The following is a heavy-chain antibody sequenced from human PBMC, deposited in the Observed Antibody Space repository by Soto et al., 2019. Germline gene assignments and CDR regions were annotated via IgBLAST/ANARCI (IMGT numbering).Heavy chain of an antibody. CDR2: IYYSGST. CDR1: GGSISSGDYY. J-gene: IGHJ5*02. D-gene: IGHD6-13*01. Sequence: QVQLQESGPGLVKPSQTLSLTCTVSGGSISSGDYYWSWIRQPPGKGLEWIGYIYYSGSTYYIPSLKCRVTISVDTFKNQFSLELGSVTAAGTAVYYGASRWSAADNWFDPWGQGTLVTVSS. V-gene: IGHV4-30-4*01. CDR3: ASRWSAADNWFDP.